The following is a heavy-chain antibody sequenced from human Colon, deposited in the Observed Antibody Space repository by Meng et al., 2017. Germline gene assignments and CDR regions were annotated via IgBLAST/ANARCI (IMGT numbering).Heavy chain of an antibody. CDR3: ASSDYYRSDY. CDR1: GGSSSRSDW. J-gene: IGHJ4*02. Sequence: QVQPQESGPGLVKPSETLSLTCAVSGGSSSRSDWWSWVRQPPGKGLEWIGETSHSGSTNYSPSLKSRVTISLDKSKNQLSLKLNSVTAADTAVYYCASSDYYRSDYWGQGTLVTASS. D-gene: IGHD3-22*01. V-gene: IGHV4-4*02. CDR2: TSHSGST.